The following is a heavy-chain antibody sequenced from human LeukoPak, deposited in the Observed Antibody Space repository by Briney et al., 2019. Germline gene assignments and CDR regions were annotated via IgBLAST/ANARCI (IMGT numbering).Heavy chain of an antibody. CDR3: ARHWGRDTFDI. CDR2: IYTSGST. Sequence: SQTLSLTCTVSGGSISSGSYYWNWIRQPAGEGLEWIGRIYTSGSTNYNPSLKSRVTISVDTSKNQFSLMLNSVTAADTAIYYCARHWGRDTFDIWGQGTMVTVSS. J-gene: IGHJ3*02. D-gene: IGHD3-16*01. CDR1: GGSISSGSYY. V-gene: IGHV4-61*02.